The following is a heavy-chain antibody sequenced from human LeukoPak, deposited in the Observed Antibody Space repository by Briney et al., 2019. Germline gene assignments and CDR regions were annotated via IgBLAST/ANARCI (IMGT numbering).Heavy chain of an antibody. CDR2: TSAYNGNT. V-gene: IGHV1-18*01. J-gene: IGHJ4*02. D-gene: IGHD6-19*01. CDR3: ARDQAATNTQVRLWLD. CDR1: AYTFTIYG. Sequence: ASVTVSFTASAYTFTIYGISWVRQPPGQGLEWMGLTSAYNGNTNISHKLQGRVTITTDTSTSTAYLDLRSLRSDHTAVYYCARDQAATNTQVRLWLDWGRGTLVSVCS.